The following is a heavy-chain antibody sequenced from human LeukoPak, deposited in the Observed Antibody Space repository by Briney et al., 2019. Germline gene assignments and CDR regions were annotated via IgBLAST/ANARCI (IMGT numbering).Heavy chain of an antibody. CDR3: AKDLARVLQTGRPRYYYYGMDV. V-gene: IGHV3-23*01. J-gene: IGHJ6*02. D-gene: IGHD1-1*01. CDR2: ISASGGST. CDR1: GFTFSSSA. Sequence: AGGSLRLSCAASGFTFSSSAMSWVRQVPGKGLEWVSGISASGGSTYYADSVRGRFTISRDNSKNTLYVQMNSLRAEDTAVYYCAKDLARVLQTGRPRYYYYGMDVWGQGTTVTVSS.